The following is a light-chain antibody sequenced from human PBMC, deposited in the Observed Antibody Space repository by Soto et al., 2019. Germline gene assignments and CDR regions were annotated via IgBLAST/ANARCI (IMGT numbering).Light chain of an antibody. Sequence: EIVLTQSPGTLSLSPGERATLSCRASQSVSTNYLAWYQRKPGQAPRLLIYGPSSRATDNPNRFSGSGSGTDFTLTITRQNAEDFAVYYCQQYGSSPPTFGQGTKVEIK. CDR1: QSVSTNY. V-gene: IGKV3-20*01. CDR2: GPS. J-gene: IGKJ1*01. CDR3: QQYGSSPPT.